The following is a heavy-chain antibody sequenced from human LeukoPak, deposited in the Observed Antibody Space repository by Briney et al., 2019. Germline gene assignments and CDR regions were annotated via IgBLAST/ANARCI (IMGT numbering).Heavy chain of an antibody. CDR1: GGSFSGCY. CDR2: INHSGST. CDR3: ARVHYDYVWGSYRLDAFGI. J-gene: IGHJ3*02. Sequence: SETLSLTCAVYGGSFSGCYWSWIRQPPGKGLEWIGEINHSGSTNYNPSLKSRVTISVDTSKNPFSLKLSSVTAADTAVYYCARVHYDYVWGSYRLDAFGIWGQGTMVTVSS. V-gene: IGHV4-34*01. D-gene: IGHD3-16*02.